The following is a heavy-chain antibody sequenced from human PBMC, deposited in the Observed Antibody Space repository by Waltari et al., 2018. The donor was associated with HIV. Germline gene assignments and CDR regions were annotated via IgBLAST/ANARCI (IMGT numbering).Heavy chain of an antibody. CDR1: GFTFSSYW. J-gene: IGHJ4*02. CDR2: IKQDGSEK. CDR3: ARTGVTTPITGGDY. Sequence: EVQLVESGGGLVQPGGSLRLSCAASGFTFSSYWMSWVRQAPGKGLEWVANIKQDGSEKYYVDSVKGRFTISRDNAKNSLYLQMNSLRAEDTAVYYCARTGVTTPITGGDYWGQGTLVTVSS. V-gene: IGHV3-7*01. D-gene: IGHD1-26*01.